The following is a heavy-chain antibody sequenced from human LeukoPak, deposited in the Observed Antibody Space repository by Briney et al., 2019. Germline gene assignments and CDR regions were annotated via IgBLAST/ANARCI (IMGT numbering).Heavy chain of an antibody. CDR3: ASTRELLPARFDY. J-gene: IGHJ4*02. CDR1: GFTFSSYS. Sequence: GGSLRLSCAASGFTFSSYSMNWVRQAPGKGLEWVSYISSSSSTIYYADSVKGRFTISRDNAKNSLYLQMNSLRAEDTALYYCASTRELLPARFDYWGQGTLVTVSS. V-gene: IGHV3-48*04. CDR2: ISSSSSTI. D-gene: IGHD1-26*01.